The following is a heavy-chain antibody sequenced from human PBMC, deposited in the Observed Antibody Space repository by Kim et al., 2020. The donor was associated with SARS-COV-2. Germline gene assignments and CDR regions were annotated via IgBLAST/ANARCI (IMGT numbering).Heavy chain of an antibody. J-gene: IGHJ4*02. CDR3: TREECGGGCCYQKY. D-gene: IGHD2-15*01. V-gene: IGHV3-49*04. Sequence: GGSLRLSCTASGFDFADYAMSWVRQAPGKGLEWISFIRSKTFGGTAKYAASVKGRFAMSRDDARSIAYLQMYSLKTEDAAVYFCTREECGGGCCYQKYWGQGALVTVSS. CDR2: IRSKTFGGTA. CDR1: GFDFADYA.